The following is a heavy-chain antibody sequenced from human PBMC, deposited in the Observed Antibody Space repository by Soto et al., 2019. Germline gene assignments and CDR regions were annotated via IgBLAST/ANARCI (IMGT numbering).Heavy chain of an antibody. V-gene: IGHV4-61*01. CDR2: IYYSGST. CDR1: GGSVSSGSYY. J-gene: IGHJ6*02. D-gene: IGHD1-26*01. Sequence: SETLSLTCTVSGGSVSSGSYYWSWIRQPPGKGLEWIGYIYYSGSTNYNPSLKSRVTISVETSKNQFDLKRSSVTAADTAVYYCARDRPLGSGSYYAYYGMDVWGQGTTVTVSS. CDR3: ARDRPLGSGSYYAYYGMDV.